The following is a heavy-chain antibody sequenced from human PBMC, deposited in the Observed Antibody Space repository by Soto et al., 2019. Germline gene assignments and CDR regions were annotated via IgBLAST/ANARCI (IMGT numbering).Heavy chain of an antibody. CDR2: INHSGST. CDR3: ARGGLPTARYYYYGMDV. D-gene: IGHD2-2*01. Sequence: QVQLQQWGAGLLKPSETLSLTCAVYVGSFSGYYWSWIRQPPGKGLEWIGEINHSGSTNYNPSIKSRVTILVDTSKIQCSMKLSPVTAAYTAVYYCARGGLPTARYYYYGMDVWGQGTTVTVSS. CDR1: VGSFSGYY. J-gene: IGHJ6*02. V-gene: IGHV4-34*01.